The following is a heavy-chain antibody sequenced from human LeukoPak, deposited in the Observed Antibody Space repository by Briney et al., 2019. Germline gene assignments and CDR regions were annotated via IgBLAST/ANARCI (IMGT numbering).Heavy chain of an antibody. V-gene: IGHV3-23*01. CDR1: GFTFSSYA. CDR3: AKSLGFGPERAFDI. J-gene: IGHJ3*02. Sequence: GGSLRLSCAASGFTFSSYAMSWVRQGPGKGLEWVSALSGSGGSTYYADSVKGRFTISRDNSKNTLYLQMNSLRAEDTAVYYCAKSLGFGPERAFDIWGQGTMVTVSS. D-gene: IGHD3-10*01. CDR2: LSGSGGST.